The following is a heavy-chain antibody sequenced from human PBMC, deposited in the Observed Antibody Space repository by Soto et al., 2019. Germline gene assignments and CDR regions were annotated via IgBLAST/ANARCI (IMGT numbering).Heavy chain of an antibody. J-gene: IGHJ4*02. CDR3: AKGPSVVVAATPYYFDY. CDR1: GFTFSSYA. CDR2: ISGSGGST. D-gene: IGHD2-15*01. V-gene: IGHV3-23*01. Sequence: EVQLLESGGGLVQPGGSLRLSCAASGFTFSSYAMSWVRQAPGKGLEWVSAISGSGGSTYYADSVKGRFTISRDNSKNTLDLQMNSLRAEDTAVYHCAKGPSVVVAATPYYFDYWGQGTLVAVSS.